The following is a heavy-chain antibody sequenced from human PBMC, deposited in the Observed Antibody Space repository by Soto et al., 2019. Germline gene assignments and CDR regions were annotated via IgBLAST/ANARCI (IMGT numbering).Heavy chain of an antibody. Sequence: GGSLRLSCAASGFTFSSYGMHWVRQAPGKGLEWMAVISYDGSNKYYADSVKGRFTISRDNSKNTLYLQMNSLRAEDTAVYYCAKDRYYDSSGYYYLPLGYWGQGTLVTVSS. J-gene: IGHJ4*02. CDR3: AKDRYYDSSGYYYLPLGY. D-gene: IGHD3-22*01. CDR1: GFTFSSYG. CDR2: ISYDGSNK. V-gene: IGHV3-30*18.